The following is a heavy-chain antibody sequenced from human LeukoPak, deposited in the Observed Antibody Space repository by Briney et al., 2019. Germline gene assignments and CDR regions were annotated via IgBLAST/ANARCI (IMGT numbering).Heavy chain of an antibody. CDR2: VSPDGRTT. D-gene: IGHD1-1*01. J-gene: IGHJ4*02. Sequence: GGSLRLSCAASGFTFSSYWMHWVRQTPEKGLVWVSHVSPDGRTTTYADSEKGRFTIFRDNAKSTLYLQMNGLRAEDTAVYYCARDQLLGGQGTLVTVSS. CDR1: GFTFSSYW. V-gene: IGHV3-74*01. CDR3: ARDQLL.